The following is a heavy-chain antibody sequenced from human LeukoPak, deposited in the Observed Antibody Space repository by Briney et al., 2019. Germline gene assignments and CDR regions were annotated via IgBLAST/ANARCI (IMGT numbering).Heavy chain of an antibody. V-gene: IGHV4-4*07. CDR3: ARDLMITFGGVITNWFDP. CDR2: IYTSEST. CDR1: GGSISSYY. Sequence: SETLSLTCTVSGGSISSYYWSWIRQPAGKGLEWIGRIYTSESTNYNPSLKSRVTMSVDTSKNQFSLKLSPVTAADTAVYYCARDLMITFGGVITNWFDPWGQGTLVTVSS. J-gene: IGHJ5*02. D-gene: IGHD3-16*02.